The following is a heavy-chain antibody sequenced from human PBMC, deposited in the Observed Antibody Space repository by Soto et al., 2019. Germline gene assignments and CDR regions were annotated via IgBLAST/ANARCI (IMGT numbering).Heavy chain of an antibody. CDR2: ISYDGSNK. Sequence: PXGALRLSCAAAGFTFSSYGMHWVRQAPGKGLEWVAVISYDGSNKYYADSVKGRFTISRDNSKNTLYLQMNSLRAEDTAVYYCAKAKYSSGWDRFDYWGQGTLVTVSS. J-gene: IGHJ4*02. V-gene: IGHV3-30*18. CDR1: GFTFSSYG. D-gene: IGHD6-19*01. CDR3: AKAKYSSGWDRFDY.